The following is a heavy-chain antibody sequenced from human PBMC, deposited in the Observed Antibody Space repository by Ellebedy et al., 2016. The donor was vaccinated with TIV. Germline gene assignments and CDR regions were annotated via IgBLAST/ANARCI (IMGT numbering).Heavy chain of an antibody. CDR2: IDWDDDK. Sequence: SGPTLVKPTQTLTLTCTFSGFSLSTSGMCVSWIRQPPGKALEWLARIDWDDDKYYSTSLKTRLTISKDTSKNQVVLTITNMDPVDTATYYCARTPRFGELSNYYYGMDVWGQGTTVTVSS. CDR3: ARTPRFGELSNYYYGMDV. D-gene: IGHD3-10*01. CDR1: GFSLSTSGMC. V-gene: IGHV2-70*11. J-gene: IGHJ6*02.